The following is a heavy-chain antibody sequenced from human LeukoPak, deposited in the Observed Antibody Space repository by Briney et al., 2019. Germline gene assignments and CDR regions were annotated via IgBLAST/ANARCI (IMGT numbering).Heavy chain of an antibody. CDR2: IYTSGST. D-gene: IGHD3-22*01. CDR1: GGSISSGSYY. CDR3: AREASYYDSSGSIDY. V-gene: IGHV4-61*02. J-gene: IGHJ4*02. Sequence: SETLSLTCTVSGGSISSGSYYWSWLRQPAGKGLEWIGRIYTSGSTNYNPSLKSRVTISVDTSKNQFSLKLSSVTAADTAVYYCAREASYYDSSGSIDYWGQGTLVTVSS.